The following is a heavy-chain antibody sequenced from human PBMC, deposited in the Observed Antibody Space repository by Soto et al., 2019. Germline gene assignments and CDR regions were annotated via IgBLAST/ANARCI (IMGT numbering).Heavy chain of an antibody. V-gene: IGHV4-34*01. CDR1: GGSFSGYY. D-gene: IGHD2-2*01. J-gene: IGHJ4*02. Sequence: SETLSLTCAVYGGSFSGYYWSWIRQPPGKGLEWIGEINHSGSTNYNPSLKSRVTISVDTSKNQFSLKLSSVTAADTAVYYCARGHDGIPEAKWDDGGQGPRVP. CDR2: INHSGST. CDR3: ARGHDGIPEAKWDD.